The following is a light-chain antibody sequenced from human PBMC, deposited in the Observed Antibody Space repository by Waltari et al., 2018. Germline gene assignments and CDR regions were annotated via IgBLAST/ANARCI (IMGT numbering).Light chain of an antibody. CDR3: LQDYSYPRT. V-gene: IGKV1-6*01. J-gene: IGKJ1*01. CDR2: TAS. Sequence: AIQMTQSPSSLSASVGDRVTITCRASQGIRNDLGWYQQKPGDAPKLLIYTASTLQSGVPSRFSGSGSCTDFTLTITSLQPEDFATYFCLQDYSYPRTFGQGTKVEIK. CDR1: QGIRND.